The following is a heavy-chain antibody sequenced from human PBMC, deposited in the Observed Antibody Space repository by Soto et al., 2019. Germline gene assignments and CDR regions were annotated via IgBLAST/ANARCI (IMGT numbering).Heavy chain of an antibody. D-gene: IGHD1-26*01. V-gene: IGHV3-23*01. CDR3: ARRSSGSDYDC. CDR1: GFTFSSYA. Sequence: EVQLLESGGGLVQPGGSLRLSCAASGFTFSSYAMRWVRQAPVKGLEWVSAIRGSGGSTYYADSVKGRFTISRDNPKNPLYLKMNSLRATDTPGYCCARRSSGSDYDCWGQGNLVNVSS. CDR2: IRGSGGST. J-gene: IGHJ4*02.